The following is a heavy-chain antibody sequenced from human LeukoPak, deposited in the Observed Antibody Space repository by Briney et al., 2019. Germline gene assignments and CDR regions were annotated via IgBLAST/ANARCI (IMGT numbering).Heavy chain of an antibody. D-gene: IGHD2-2*02. CDR2: INPNSGGT. Sequence: ASVKVSCKASGYTFTGYYMHWVRQAPGQGLEWMGWINPNSGGTNYAQKFQGRVTMTRDTSISTAYMELSRLRSDDTAVYYCARAGRTFIVVVPAAIRYWGRGTLVTVSS. CDR1: GYTFTGYY. J-gene: IGHJ4*02. CDR3: ARAGRTFIVVVPAAIRY. V-gene: IGHV1-2*02.